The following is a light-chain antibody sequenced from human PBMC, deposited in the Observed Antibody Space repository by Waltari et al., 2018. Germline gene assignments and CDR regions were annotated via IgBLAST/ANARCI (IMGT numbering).Light chain of an antibody. CDR2: EVS. CDR3: SSYAGSNNVI. V-gene: IGLV2-8*01. CDR1: SSDVGGYNY. Sequence: QSALTPPPSASGSPGQSVPIPCPGTSSDVGGYNYVPWYQQHPGKVPKVIIYEVSKRPSGVPDRFSGSKSGNTASLTVSGLQAEDEADYYCSSYAGSNNVIFGGGTKLTVL. J-gene: IGLJ2*01.